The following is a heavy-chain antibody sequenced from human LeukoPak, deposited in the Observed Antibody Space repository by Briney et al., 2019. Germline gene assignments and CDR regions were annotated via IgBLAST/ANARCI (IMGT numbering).Heavy chain of an antibody. CDR3: ARHGAAAGTDY. CDR2: IYYSGST. CDR1: GGSISSSSYY. D-gene: IGHD6-13*01. Sequence: SETLSLTCTVSGGSISSSSYYWGWIRQPPGTGLEWIGSIYYSGSTYYNPSLKSRVTISVDTSKNQFSLKLSSVTAADTAVYYCARHGAAAGTDYWGQGTLVTVSS. J-gene: IGHJ4*02. V-gene: IGHV4-39*01.